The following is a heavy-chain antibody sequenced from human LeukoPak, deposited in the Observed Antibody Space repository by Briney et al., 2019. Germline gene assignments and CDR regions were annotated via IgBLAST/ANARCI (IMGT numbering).Heavy chain of an antibody. CDR1: GYAFTGYY. V-gene: IGHV1-2*02. Sequence: SVKVSCKTSGYAFTGYYIHWVRQAPGQGLEWMGWINPNSGGTNYAQKFQGRVTMTRDTSISTAYMDLSRLRPDDTAVYYCARWSIVGATFDYFDYWGQGTLVTVSS. CDR3: ARWSIVGATFDYFDY. D-gene: IGHD1-26*01. CDR2: INPNSGGT. J-gene: IGHJ4*02.